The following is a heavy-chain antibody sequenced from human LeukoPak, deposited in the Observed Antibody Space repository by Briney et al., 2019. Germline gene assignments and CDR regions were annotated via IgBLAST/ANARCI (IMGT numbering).Heavy chain of an antibody. CDR3: AKTGRAAAGRFDY. CDR2: ISGSGGRR. D-gene: IGHD6-13*01. V-gene: IGHV3-23*01. CDR1: GFTFSSYA. Sequence: GGSLRLSCAASGFTFSSYAMSWVRQAPAKGLEWVSAISGSGGRRYYADSVKGRFTDSRDNSKNTLYLQMNSLRAEDTSVYYCAKTGRAAAGRFDYWGQGTLVTVSS. J-gene: IGHJ4*02.